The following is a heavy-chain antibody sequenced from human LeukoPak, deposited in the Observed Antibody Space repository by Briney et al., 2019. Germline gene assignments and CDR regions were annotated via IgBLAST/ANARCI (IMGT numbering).Heavy chain of an antibody. CDR3: ARALVVPAAQGYYYYYMDV. CDR2: INHSGST. J-gene: IGHJ6*03. V-gene: IGHV4-34*01. Sequence: SETLSLTRAVYDGSFSGYYWSWIRQPPGKGLEWIGEINHSGSTNYNPSLKSRVTISVDTSKNQFSLKLSSVTAADTAVYYCARALVVPAAQGYYYYYMDVWGKGTTVTISS. CDR1: DGSFSGYY. D-gene: IGHD2-2*01.